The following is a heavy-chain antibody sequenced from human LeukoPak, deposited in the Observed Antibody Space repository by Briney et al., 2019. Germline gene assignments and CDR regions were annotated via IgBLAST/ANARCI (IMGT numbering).Heavy chain of an antibody. Sequence: HGESLKTSCKGSGYSFTSYWIGWVRQMPGKGLEWRGIIYPGDSDTRYSPSFQGQVTISADKSISTAYLQWSSLKASDTAMYYCARDWGYCSGGSCYVNGAFDYWGQGTLVTVSS. CDR1: GYSFTSYW. CDR3: ARDWGYCSGGSCYVNGAFDY. J-gene: IGHJ4*02. V-gene: IGHV5-51*01. CDR2: IYPGDSDT. D-gene: IGHD2-15*01.